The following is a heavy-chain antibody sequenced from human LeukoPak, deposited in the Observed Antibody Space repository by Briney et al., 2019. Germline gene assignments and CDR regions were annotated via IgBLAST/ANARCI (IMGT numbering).Heavy chain of an antibody. V-gene: IGHV4-39*01. CDR2: IYYSGST. CDR1: GGSISSSSYY. CDR3: ASQDYDGMGNYYGMDV. Sequence: SETLSLTCTVSGGSISSSSYYWGWIRQPPGKGLEWIGTIYYSGSTYYNPSLKSRVTISVDTSKNQFSLKLSSVTAADTAVYYCASQDYDGMGNYYGMDVWGKGTTVTVSS. D-gene: IGHD4-23*01. J-gene: IGHJ6*04.